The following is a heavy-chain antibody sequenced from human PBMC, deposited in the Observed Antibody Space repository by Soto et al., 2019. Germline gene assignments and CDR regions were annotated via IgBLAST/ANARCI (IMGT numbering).Heavy chain of an antibody. D-gene: IGHD4-17*01. CDR3: AKDGKDFGDYRSPFDY. J-gene: IGHJ4*02. Sequence: EVRLLESGGGLVQPGGSLRLSCAASGLTFSTYAMSWVRQAPGKGLEWVSSISGVTNSTYYADSVKGRFAISRDNSKDTRFLQTSGLGAEHTAVYYCAKDGKDFGDYRSPFDYWGPVTLVSVSS. CDR2: ISGVTNST. CDR1: GLTFSTYA. V-gene: IGHV3-23*01.